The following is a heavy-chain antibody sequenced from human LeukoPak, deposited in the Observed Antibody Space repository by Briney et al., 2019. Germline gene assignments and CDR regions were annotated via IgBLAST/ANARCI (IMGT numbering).Heavy chain of an antibody. Sequence: SETLSLTCAVYGGSFSGYYWSWIRQPPGKGLEWIGEINHSGSTNYNPSLKSRVTISVDTSKNQFSLKLSSVTAADTAVYYCARGLPTPYYYGSGSYYRRGGHWFDPWGQGTLVTVSS. CDR2: INHSGST. V-gene: IGHV4-34*01. CDR3: ARGLPTPYYYGSGSYYRRGGHWFDP. J-gene: IGHJ5*02. D-gene: IGHD3-10*01. CDR1: GGSFSGYY.